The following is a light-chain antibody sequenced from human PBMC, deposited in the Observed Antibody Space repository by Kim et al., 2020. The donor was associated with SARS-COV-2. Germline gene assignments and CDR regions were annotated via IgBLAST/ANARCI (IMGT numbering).Light chain of an antibody. CDR1: QSISSY. CDR2: AAS. V-gene: IGKV1-39*01. CDR3: QQSYSTLPT. J-gene: IGKJ1*01. Sequence: APVGDRVTITCRASQSISSYLNWDQQKPGKAPKLLIYAASSLQSGVPPRFSGSGSGTDFTLTISSLQPEDFATYYCQQSYSTLPTFGQGTKVEIK.